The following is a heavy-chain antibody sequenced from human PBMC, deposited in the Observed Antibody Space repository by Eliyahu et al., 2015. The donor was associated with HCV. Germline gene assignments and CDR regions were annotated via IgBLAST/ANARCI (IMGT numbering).Heavy chain of an antibody. Sequence: EVQLVESGGGLIQPGGSLRLSCAASGFTVSSNYMSWVRQAPGKGLEWVSIIYSGGSTYYADSVKGRFTISRDNSKNTLYLQMNSLRAEDTAVYYCARDLVYGSGTYGYYYGMDVWGQGTTVTVSS. CDR3: ARDLVYGSGTYGYYYGMDV. CDR1: GFTVSSNY. CDR2: IYSGGST. D-gene: IGHD3-10*01. J-gene: IGHJ6*02. V-gene: IGHV3-53*01.